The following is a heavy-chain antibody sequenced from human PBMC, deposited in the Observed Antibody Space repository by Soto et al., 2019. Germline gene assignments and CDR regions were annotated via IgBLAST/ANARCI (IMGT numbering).Heavy chain of an antibody. V-gene: IGHV4-30-2*01. CDR1: GGSISSGGYS. CDR2: IYHSGST. D-gene: IGHD3-10*01. J-gene: IGHJ5*02. Sequence: QLQLQESGSGLVKPSQTLSLTCAVSGGSISSGGYSWSWIRQPPGKGLEWIGYIYHSGSTYYNPSLKSRVTRAVDRSKNQFSLKLSSVTAADTAVDYCARGDYGSGGYWFDPWGQGTLVTVSS. CDR3: ARGDYGSGGYWFDP.